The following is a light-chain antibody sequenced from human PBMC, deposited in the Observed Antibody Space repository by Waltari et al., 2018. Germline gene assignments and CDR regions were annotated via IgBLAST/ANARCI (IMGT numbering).Light chain of an antibody. Sequence: EIVMTQSPATLSVSPGERATLSCRASQSVSSNLAWYQQKPGQAPRLLIYGVSTRATGIPARFSGSGSGTEFTLTISSMQSEDFGVYYCQLRRTFGQGTKVEIK. CDR3: QLRRT. CDR1: QSVSSN. J-gene: IGKJ1*01. CDR2: GVS. V-gene: IGKV3-15*01.